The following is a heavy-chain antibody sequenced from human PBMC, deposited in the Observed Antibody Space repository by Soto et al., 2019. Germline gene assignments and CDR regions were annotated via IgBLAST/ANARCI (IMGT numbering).Heavy chain of an antibody. J-gene: IGHJ4*02. CDR1: GDTFSSYA. Sequence: QVQLVQSGAEVKKPGSSVKVSCKASGDTFSSYALSWVRQAPGQGLEWMGGIIPVYGTANYAQKFQDRVTITADESTSTAYIELSSLRSEDTAVYYCARDSRKYTYGGSFDYWGQGTLVTVSS. CDR2: IIPVYGTA. V-gene: IGHV1-69*01. D-gene: IGHD1-26*01. CDR3: ARDSRKYTYGGSFDY.